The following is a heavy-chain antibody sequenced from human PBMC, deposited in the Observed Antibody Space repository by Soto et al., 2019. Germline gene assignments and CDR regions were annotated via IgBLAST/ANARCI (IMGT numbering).Heavy chain of an antibody. Sequence: ASVKVSCKASGGTFSSYAISWVRQAPGQGLEWMGGIIPIFGTANYGLKFQGRDTITADESTGTAFMVLSSLRSEDTAVYYCAVDAGDSGYDSRSFRWEPLYSYYGMDVWGQGTTVTVSS. CDR2: IIPIFGTA. D-gene: IGHD5-12*01. CDR3: AVDAGDSGYDSRSFRWEPLYSYYGMDV. CDR1: GGTFSSYA. J-gene: IGHJ6*02. V-gene: IGHV1-69*13.